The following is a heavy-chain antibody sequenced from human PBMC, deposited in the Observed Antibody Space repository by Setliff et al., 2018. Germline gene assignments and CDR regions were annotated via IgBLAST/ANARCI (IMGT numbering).Heavy chain of an antibody. Sequence: GGSLRLSCAASGFSFRDSWMSWVRQAPGKGLEWVANINHDGIEKYYVDSVKGRFTISRDNAKNTLYLQMNSLRAEDTAVYYCASSYGSGSYYYYYYGMDVWGQGTTVTVSS. CDR2: INHDGIEK. D-gene: IGHD3-10*01. J-gene: IGHJ6*02. CDR3: ASSYGSGSYYYYYYGMDV. CDR1: GFSFRDSW. V-gene: IGHV3-7*01.